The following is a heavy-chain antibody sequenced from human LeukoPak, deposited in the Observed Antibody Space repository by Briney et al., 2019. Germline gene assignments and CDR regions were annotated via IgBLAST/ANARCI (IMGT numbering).Heavy chain of an antibody. CDR2: INPKSGDT. V-gene: IGHV1-2*02. Sequence: GASVTVSCMASGYTFTGYYIHWVRQAPGQGLEGMGWINPKSGDTKSAQKFHGRVTVTRDTSINTAYMEMGRLRSDDTAIYYCARSISTVTNFDYWGQGTLVTVSS. CDR3: ARSISTVTNFDY. D-gene: IGHD4-17*01. J-gene: IGHJ4*02. CDR1: GYTFTGYY.